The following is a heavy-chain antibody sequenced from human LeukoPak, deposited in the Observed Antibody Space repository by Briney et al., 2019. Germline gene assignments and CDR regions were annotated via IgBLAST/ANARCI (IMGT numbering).Heavy chain of an antibody. V-gene: IGHV3-11*01. D-gene: IGHD3-22*01. J-gene: IGHJ4*02. CDR2: ISSSGSTI. CDR3: ARLPPYYCDSSGYGGFDY. Sequence: GGSLRLSCAASGFTFSDYYMSWIRQAPGKGLEWVSYISSSGSTIYYADSVKGRFTISRDNAKNSLYLQMNSLRAEDTAVYYCARLPPYYCDSSGYGGFDYWGQGTLVTVSS. CDR1: GFTFSDYY.